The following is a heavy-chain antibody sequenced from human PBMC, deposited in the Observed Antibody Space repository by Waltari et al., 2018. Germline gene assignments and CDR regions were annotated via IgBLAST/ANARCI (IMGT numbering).Heavy chain of an antibody. CDR2: IYYSGSP. CDR1: GGSISSHY. Sequence: QVQLQESGPGLVKPSETLSLTCTVSGGSISSHYWSWIRQPPGKGLEWIGYIYYSGSPNYNPSRKSRVTISVDTSKNQFSLKLSSVTAADTAVYYCARNRDGYTDYWGQGTLVTVSS. V-gene: IGHV4-59*11. D-gene: IGHD5-12*01. CDR3: ARNRDGYTDY. J-gene: IGHJ4*02.